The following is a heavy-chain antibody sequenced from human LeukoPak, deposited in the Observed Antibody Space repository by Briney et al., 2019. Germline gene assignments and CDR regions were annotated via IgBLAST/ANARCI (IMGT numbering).Heavy chain of an antibody. V-gene: IGHV3-74*01. J-gene: IGHJ4*02. CDR3: ARGVRELGMTNY. CDR1: GFTFRSYW. Sequence: GGSLRLSCAASGFTFRSYWMHWVRQAPGKGLVWVSRINSDGSSTSYADSVKGRFTISRDNAKNTLSLQMNSLRAEDTAVYYCARGVRELGMTNYWGQGTLVTVSS. CDR2: INSDGSST. D-gene: IGHD7-27*01.